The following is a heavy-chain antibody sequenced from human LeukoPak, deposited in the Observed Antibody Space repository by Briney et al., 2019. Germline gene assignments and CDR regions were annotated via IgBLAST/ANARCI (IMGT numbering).Heavy chain of an antibody. J-gene: IGHJ4*02. CDR1: GGSISGGSYY. V-gene: IGHV4-61*02. CDR2: IYTSGST. D-gene: IGHD6-19*01. Sequence: SQTLSLTCTVSGGSISGGSYYWSWIRQPAGKGLEWIGRIYTSGSTNYNPSLKSRVTISVDTSKNQFSLKLSSVTAADTAVYYCARDRIAVAGPFDYWGQGTLVTVSS. CDR3: ARDRIAVAGPFDY.